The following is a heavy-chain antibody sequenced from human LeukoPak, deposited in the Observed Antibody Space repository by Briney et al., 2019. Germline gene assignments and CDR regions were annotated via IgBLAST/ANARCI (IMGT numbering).Heavy chain of an antibody. V-gene: IGHV3-23*01. Sequence: GSLRLSCAASGFSSSGYAMSWIRKAPGKGLEWVSGISGSGGHTHYADSLKGRFTISRDNSKKTLYLEVFSLRADDTAVYYCAKSGSYERWFDPWGQATLVTVSS. CDR1: GFSSSGYA. D-gene: IGHD1-26*01. J-gene: IGHJ5*02. CDR2: ISGSGGHT. CDR3: AKSGSYERWFDP.